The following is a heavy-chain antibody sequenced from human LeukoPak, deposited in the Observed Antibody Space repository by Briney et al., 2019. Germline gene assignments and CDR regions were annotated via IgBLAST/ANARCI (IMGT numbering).Heavy chain of an antibody. CDR3: AKDGYSRSWFPGYHDY. V-gene: IGHV4-34*01. CDR1: GGSFSGYY. J-gene: IGHJ4*02. CDR2: INHSGST. D-gene: IGHD6-13*01. Sequence: PSETLSLTCAVYGGSFSGYYWSWIRQPPGKGLEWIGEINHSGSTNYNPSLKSRVTISVDTSKNQFSLKLSSVTAADTAVYYCAKDGYSRSWFPGYHDYWGQGTLVTVSS.